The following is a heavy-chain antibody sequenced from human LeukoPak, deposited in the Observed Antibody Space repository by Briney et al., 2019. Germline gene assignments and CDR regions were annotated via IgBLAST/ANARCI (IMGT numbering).Heavy chain of an antibody. CDR1: GGSISSSSYY. V-gene: IGHV4-39*01. D-gene: IGHD3-3*01. CDR2: IYYSGST. CDR3: ARGSVLRHFNY. Sequence: TSETLSLTCIVSGGSISSSSYYWGWIRQPPGKGLEWIGSIYYSGSTYYNPSLKSRVTISVDTSKNQFSLKLSSVTAADTAVYYCARGSVLRHFNYWGQGTLVTVSS. J-gene: IGHJ4*02.